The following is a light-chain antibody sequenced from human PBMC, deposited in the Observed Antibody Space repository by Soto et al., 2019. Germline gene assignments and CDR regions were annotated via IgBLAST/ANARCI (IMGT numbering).Light chain of an antibody. J-gene: IGLJ1*01. V-gene: IGLV2-14*01. Sequence: QSALTQPASVSGSLGQSITISCTGTSSDVGYYDYVSWYQQHPGKAPKVIIYEVTNRPSGVSNRFSGSKSGNTASLTISGLQAEDEADYSCISYTTSSTYVFGTGTQLTVL. CDR1: SSDVGYYDY. CDR2: EVT. CDR3: ISYTTSSTYV.